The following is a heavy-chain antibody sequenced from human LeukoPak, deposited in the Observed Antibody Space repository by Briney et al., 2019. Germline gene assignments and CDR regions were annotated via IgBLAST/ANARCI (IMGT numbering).Heavy chain of an antibody. CDR2: IYTSGST. V-gene: IGHV4-4*07. Sequence: PSETLSLTCTVSGGSVSNSYWSWVRQPAGKGLEWIGRIYTSGSTDYNPSLKSRVAMSVDTSKNQISLKLSSVTAADTAVYYCARGPLVRGDNCFDPWGQGTLVTVSS. J-gene: IGHJ5*02. D-gene: IGHD3-10*01. CDR3: ARGPLVRGDNCFDP. CDR1: GGSVSNSY.